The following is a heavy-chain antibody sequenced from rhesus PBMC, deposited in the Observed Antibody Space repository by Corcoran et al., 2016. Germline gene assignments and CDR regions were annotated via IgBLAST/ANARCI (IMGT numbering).Heavy chain of an antibody. D-gene: IGHD3-3*01. CDR3: ARDRRNFWSGESNYFDY. V-gene: IGHV4-173*01. CDR1: GGSISSNY. Sequence: QLQLQESGPGLVKPSETLSLTCAVSGGSISSNYWSWIRQPPGKGLGWIGRISGSGGSTDYNPPLKSRVTISTDTSKNQFSLKLSSVTAADTAVYYCARDRRNFWSGESNYFDYWGQGVLVTVSS. CDR2: ISGSGGST. J-gene: IGHJ4*01.